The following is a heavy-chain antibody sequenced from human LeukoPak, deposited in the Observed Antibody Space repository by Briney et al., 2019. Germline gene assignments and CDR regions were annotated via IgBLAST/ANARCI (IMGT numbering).Heavy chain of an antibody. CDR2: INPNSGGT. CDR3: ASDNYYGSGSYFDAFDI. D-gene: IGHD3-10*01. CDR1: GYTFTGYY. V-gene: IGHV1-2*02. J-gene: IGHJ3*02. Sequence: ASVKVSCKASGYTFTGYYMHWVRQAPGQGLAWMGWINPNSGGTNYAQKFQGRVTMTRDTSISTAYMELSRLRSDDTAVYYCASDNYYGSGSYFDAFDIWGQGTMVTVSS.